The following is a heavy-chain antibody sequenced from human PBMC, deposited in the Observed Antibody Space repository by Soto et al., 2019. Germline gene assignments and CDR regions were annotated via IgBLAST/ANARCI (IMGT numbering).Heavy chain of an antibody. V-gene: IGHV4-4*02. CDR2: IYHTGST. D-gene: IGHD4-4*01. Sequence: PSETLSLTCVVSGASISSTYWWSWVRQPPGKGLEWIGEIYHTGSTKYNPSLKSRVTISVDTSKNQFSLKLSSVTAADTAVYYCARVMRNTVTTFFDYWGQGTLVTV. J-gene: IGHJ4*02. CDR1: GASISSTYW. CDR3: ARVMRNTVTTFFDY.